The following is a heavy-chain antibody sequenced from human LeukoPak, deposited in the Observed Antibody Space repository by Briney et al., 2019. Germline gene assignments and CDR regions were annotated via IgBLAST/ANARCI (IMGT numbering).Heavy chain of an antibody. CDR3: ARDYYYDSSRYYHGIFDY. CDR1: GFTVSSNY. CDR2: ISSSSSTI. Sequence: GGSLRLSCAASGFTVSSNYMSWVRQAPGKGLEWVSYISSSSSTIYYADSVKGRFTISRDNAKNSLYLQMNSLRAEDTAVYYCARDYYYDSSRYYHGIFDYWGQGTLVTVSS. V-gene: IGHV3-48*01. D-gene: IGHD3-22*01. J-gene: IGHJ4*02.